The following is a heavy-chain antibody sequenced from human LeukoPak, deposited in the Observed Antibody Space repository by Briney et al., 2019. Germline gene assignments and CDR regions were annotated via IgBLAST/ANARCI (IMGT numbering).Heavy chain of an antibody. D-gene: IGHD4-17*01. CDR1: GFTFSTYA. CDR2: ISGSGGST. J-gene: IGHJ4*02. Sequence: PGGSLRLSCEASGFTFSTYAMSWVRQAPGKGLEWVSAISGSGGSTYYADSVKGRFTISRDNSKNTLYLQMNSLRAEDTAVYYCAKDGLSSAPYGETPFDYWGQGTLVTVSS. V-gene: IGHV3-23*01. CDR3: AKDGLSSAPYGETPFDY.